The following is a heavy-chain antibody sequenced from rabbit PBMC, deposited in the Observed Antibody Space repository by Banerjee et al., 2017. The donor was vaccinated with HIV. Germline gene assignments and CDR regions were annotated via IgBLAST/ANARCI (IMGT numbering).Heavy chain of an antibody. Sequence: QSLEESGGDLVKPGASLILTCTASGFSFSSSYGICWFRQAPGRGLEWIACIYTTSSGDPYYASWAKGRFTISKTSSTTVTLQMTSLTAADTATYFCARDLAGVTGWNFCLWGPGTLVTVS. CDR2: IYTTSSGDP. CDR3: ARDLAGVTGWNFCL. D-gene: IGHD4-1*01. CDR1: GFSFSSSYG. J-gene: IGHJ6*01. V-gene: IGHV1S40*01.